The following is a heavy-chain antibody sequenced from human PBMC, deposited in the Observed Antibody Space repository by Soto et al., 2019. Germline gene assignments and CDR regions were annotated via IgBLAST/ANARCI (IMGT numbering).Heavy chain of an antibody. J-gene: IGHJ4*02. CDR1: GGTFSSYA. CDR3: ARPGVDGYTEYYFDY. V-gene: IGHV1-69*12. D-gene: IGHD5-12*01. CDR2: IIPIFGTA. Sequence: QVQLVQSGAEETKAGSSVKVSCKASGGTFSSYAISWVRQAPGQGLEWMGGIIPIFGTANYAQKFQGRVTITADESTSTAYMELSSLRSEDTAVYYCARPGVDGYTEYYFDYWGQGTLVTVSS.